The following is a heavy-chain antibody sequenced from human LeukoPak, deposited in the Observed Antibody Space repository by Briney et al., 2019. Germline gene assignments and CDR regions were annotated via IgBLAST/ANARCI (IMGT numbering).Heavy chain of an antibody. J-gene: IGHJ6*03. V-gene: IGHV3-23*01. CDR1: GFTFSSYA. CDR2: ISGSGGST. Sequence: PGGSLRLSCAASGFTFSSYAMSWVRQAPGKGLEWVSAISGSGGSTYYADSVKGRFTISRDNSKNTLYLQMNSLRAEDTAVYYCARTGRGSGGYYYYYMDVWGKGTTVTVSS. CDR3: ARTGRGSGGYYYYYMDV. D-gene: IGHD1-26*01.